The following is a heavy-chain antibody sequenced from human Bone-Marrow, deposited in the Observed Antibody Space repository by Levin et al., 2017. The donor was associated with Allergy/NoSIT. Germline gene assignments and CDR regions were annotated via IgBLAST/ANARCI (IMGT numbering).Heavy chain of an antibody. CDR3: ARELDSSGYYLPLYYYYYGMDG. CDR1: GFTFSSYW. J-gene: IGHJ6*02. Sequence: PGGSLRLSCAASGFTFSSYWMSWVRQAPGKGLEWVANIKQDGSEKYYVDSVKGRFTISRDNAKNSLYLQMNSLRAEDTAVYYCARELDSSGYYLPLYYYYYGMDGWGQGTTVTVSS. D-gene: IGHD3-22*01. CDR2: IKQDGSEK. V-gene: IGHV3-7*01.